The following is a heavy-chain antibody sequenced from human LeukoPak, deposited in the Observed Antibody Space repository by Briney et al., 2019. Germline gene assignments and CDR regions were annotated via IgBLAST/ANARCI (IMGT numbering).Heavy chain of an antibody. Sequence: GGSLKLSCEASGFTFNSYAMSWVRQAPGKGLEWVSAISGSGGSTYYADSVKGRFTISRDNSKNTLYLQMNSLRAEDTAVYYCAKGWLVGAALNWGQGTLVTVSS. D-gene: IGHD1-26*01. CDR2: ISGSGGST. CDR3: AKGWLVGAALN. CDR1: GFTFNSYA. J-gene: IGHJ4*02. V-gene: IGHV3-23*01.